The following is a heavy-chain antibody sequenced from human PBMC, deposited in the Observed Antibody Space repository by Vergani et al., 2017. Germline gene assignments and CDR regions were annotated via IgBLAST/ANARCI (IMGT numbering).Heavy chain of an antibody. J-gene: IGHJ3*01. V-gene: IGHV4-61*02. Sequence: QVQLQASGPGRVKPSQTLSLTCTMSGGSISAGYYFWSWIRQPAGKGLEWLGHISAMSNASPSPSLKTRVSISVDTAKNQFSLTVTSVTAADTAIYFCARRSGGYYSGGKVHPLRTAFDVWGHGTVVTVSS. CDR3: ARRSGGYYSGGKVHPLRTAFDV. D-gene: IGHD2-15*01. CDR2: ISAMSNA. CDR1: GGSISAGYYF.